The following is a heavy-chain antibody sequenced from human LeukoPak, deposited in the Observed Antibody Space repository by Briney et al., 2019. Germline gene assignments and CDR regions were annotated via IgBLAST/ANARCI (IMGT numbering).Heavy chain of an antibody. CDR1: GFTFSSHS. J-gene: IGHJ1*01. Sequence: GGSLRLSCAASGFTFSSHSINWVRQAPGKGLEWVSSISGDSSYIYYADSVRGRFTISRDNAKNSMYLQMTSLRAEDTAMYYCATGPGIAVAPLQHWGQGTLVTVSS. CDR2: ISGDSSYI. D-gene: IGHD6-19*01. CDR3: ATGPGIAVAPLQH. V-gene: IGHV3-21*01.